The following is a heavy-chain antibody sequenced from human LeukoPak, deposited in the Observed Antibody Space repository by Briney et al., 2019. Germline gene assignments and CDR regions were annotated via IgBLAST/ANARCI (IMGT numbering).Heavy chain of an antibody. CDR3: ARAALLTGRTPLIYYFDY. Sequence: GGTLRLSCAASGFTFSSYGMSWVRQAPGKGPEWVSAISGSGGSTYYADSVKGRFTISRDNSKNTLYLQMNSLRAEDTAVYYCARAALLTGRTPLIYYFDYWGQGTLVTVSS. CDR1: GFTFSSYG. J-gene: IGHJ4*02. CDR2: ISGSGGST. D-gene: IGHD3-9*01. V-gene: IGHV3-23*01.